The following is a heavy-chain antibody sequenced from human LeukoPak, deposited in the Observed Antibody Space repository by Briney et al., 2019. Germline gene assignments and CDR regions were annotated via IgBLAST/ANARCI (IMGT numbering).Heavy chain of an antibody. CDR3: ARLYGSGYYDGDF. V-gene: IGHV4-59*08. CDR1: GGSIRSYY. CDR2: IYSSGTT. J-gene: IGHJ4*02. D-gene: IGHD6-25*01. Sequence: PSETLSLTCTVSGGSIRSYYWSWIRQPPGEGLEWIGYIYSSGTTNYNPSLKSRVTFSIDSTKNHFSLKLTSVRAADTAVYYCARLYGSGYYDGDFWGQGSLVTVSS.